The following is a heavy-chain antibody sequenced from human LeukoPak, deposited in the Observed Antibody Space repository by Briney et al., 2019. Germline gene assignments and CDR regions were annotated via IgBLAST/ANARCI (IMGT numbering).Heavy chain of an antibody. J-gene: IGHJ5*02. V-gene: IGHV4-59*01. CDR2: IYYSGST. CDR1: GGSLSSYY. CDR3: ARESWYSSSYNWFDP. D-gene: IGHD6-6*01. Sequence: SETLSLTCTVSGGSLSSYYWSWLRQPPGKGLEWIGYIYYSGSTNYNPSLKSRVTISVDTSKNQFSLKLSSVAAADTAVYYCARESWYSSSYNWFDPWGQGTLVTVSS.